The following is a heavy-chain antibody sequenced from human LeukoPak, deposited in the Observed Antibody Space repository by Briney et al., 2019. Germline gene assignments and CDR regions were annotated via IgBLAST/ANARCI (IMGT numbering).Heavy chain of an antibody. J-gene: IGHJ4*02. CDR2: ISYDGSNK. V-gene: IGHV3-30*18. Sequence: PGGSLRLSCAASGFTFSSYGMHWVRQAPGKGLEWVAVISYDGSNKYYADSVKGRFTISRDNSKNTLYLQMNSLRAEDTAVYYCAKESGIVVVVAAKSMDFDYWGQGTLVTVSS. CDR3: AKESGIVVVVAAKSMDFDY. CDR1: GFTFSSYG. D-gene: IGHD2-15*01.